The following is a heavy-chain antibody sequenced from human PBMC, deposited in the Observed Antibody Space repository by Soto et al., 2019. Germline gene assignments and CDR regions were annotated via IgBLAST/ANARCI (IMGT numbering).Heavy chain of an antibody. Sequence: PSETLSLTCAVSGFFITNGYYWGWIRQPPGKGLEWIGSIYHTGRTYYNPSLKSRVTISVDTSKNHFSLRLNSVTAADTATYYCARDLAAVAGTFDYWGQGIPVTVSS. CDR1: GFFITNGYY. V-gene: IGHV4-38-2*02. D-gene: IGHD6-19*01. CDR3: ARDLAAVAGTFDY. J-gene: IGHJ4*02. CDR2: IYHTGRT.